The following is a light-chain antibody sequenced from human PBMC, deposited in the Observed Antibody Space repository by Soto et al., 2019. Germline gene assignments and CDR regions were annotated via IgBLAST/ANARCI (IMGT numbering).Light chain of an antibody. Sequence: QSVLTQPASVSGSPGQSITISCTGTSSDVGGYNYVSWYQQHPGKAPKLMIYEVSNRPSGVSNRFSGPKSGNTASLTISGLQAEDEADYYCSSYTSSSPLYVFGTGTKVTVL. CDR3: SSYTSSSPLYV. V-gene: IGLV2-14*01. CDR1: SSDVGGYNY. CDR2: EVS. J-gene: IGLJ1*01.